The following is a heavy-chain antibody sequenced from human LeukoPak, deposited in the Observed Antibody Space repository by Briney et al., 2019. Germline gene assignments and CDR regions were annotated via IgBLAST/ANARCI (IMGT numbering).Heavy chain of an antibody. CDR2: ITNSGTYI. CDR3: ASVDLHATGAWVDY. D-gene: IGHD5-12*01. J-gene: IGHJ4*02. CDR1: GFTSSRYT. Sequence: PGGSLRLSCAASGFTSSRYTMNWVRQAPGKGLEWVSSITNSGTYIYYADSVKGRFTISRDNAKNSLYLQMYSLRAEDTAVYYCASVDLHATGAWVDYWGQGTLVTVSS. V-gene: IGHV3-21*01.